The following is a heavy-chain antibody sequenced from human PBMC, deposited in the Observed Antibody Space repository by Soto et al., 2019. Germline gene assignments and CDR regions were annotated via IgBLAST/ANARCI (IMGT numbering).Heavy chain of an antibody. J-gene: IGHJ4*02. CDR1: GDSVSSNTAG. CDR3: ARGEDGSGRIFDY. D-gene: IGHD3-10*01. CDR2: TYYRSKWYN. Sequence: QVQLQQSGPGLVKPSQTLSLTCTISGDSVSSNTAGWNWIRQSPSRGLEWLGRTYYRSKWYNDYAVFVKSRIIINPDTSKNQFSLQLSSVTPEDTAVYYCARGEDGSGRIFDYWGQGTRVTVSS. V-gene: IGHV6-1*01.